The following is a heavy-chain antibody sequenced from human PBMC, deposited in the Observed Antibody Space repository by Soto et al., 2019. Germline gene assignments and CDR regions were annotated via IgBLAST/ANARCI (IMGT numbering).Heavy chain of an antibody. CDR3: ARVGGIPSYRHSYYFDY. Sequence: QVQLQESGPGLVKPSQTLSLTCTVSGGSISSRDYYWTWIRQPPGKGLEWVAYIYYRGSTYHNPSFKSRITISVDMSKNQFSLKLSSMTAADTAVYYCARVGGIPSYRHSYYFDYWGQGTLVTVSS. V-gene: IGHV4-30-4*01. D-gene: IGHD3-16*02. J-gene: IGHJ4*02. CDR1: GGSISSRDYY. CDR2: IYYRGST.